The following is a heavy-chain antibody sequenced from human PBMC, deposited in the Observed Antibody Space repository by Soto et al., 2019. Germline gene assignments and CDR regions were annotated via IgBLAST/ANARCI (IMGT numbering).Heavy chain of an antibody. D-gene: IGHD3-22*01. V-gene: IGHV3-73*01. J-gene: IGHJ4*02. CDR1: GFTFSGSD. Sequence: QSGGSLRLSCTAAGFTFSGSDIHWVRQASGKGLEWVGRIRSQPNNYATTYSESVRGRFTFAREDSQNTAYLQMSSLKIEDTAVYYCVRATYFSDSSGYTRCFDYWGQGTLVTVSS. CDR2: IRSQPNNYAT. CDR3: VRATYFSDSSGYTRCFDY.